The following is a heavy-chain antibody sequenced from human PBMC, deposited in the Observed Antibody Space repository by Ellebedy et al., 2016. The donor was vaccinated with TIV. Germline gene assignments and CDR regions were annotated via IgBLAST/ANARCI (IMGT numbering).Heavy chain of an antibody. CDR2: IYQDGSDQ. CDR3: ARRGSYGDYAVQVNSWFDR. V-gene: IGHV3-7*01. D-gene: IGHD4-17*01. CDR1: GFSFRSYW. Sequence: PGGSLRLSCAASGFSFRSYWMSWVRQAPGKGLEWVANIYQDGSDQYYVDSVKGRFTISRDNANKLLLLQMNSLRVEETAVYYCARRGSYGDYAVQVNSWFDRWGQGTLVTVSS. J-gene: IGHJ5*02.